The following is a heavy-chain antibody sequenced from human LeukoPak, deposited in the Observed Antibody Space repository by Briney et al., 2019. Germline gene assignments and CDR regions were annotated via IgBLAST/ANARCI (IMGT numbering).Heavy chain of an antibody. J-gene: IGHJ3*02. CDR2: VSSSSAYI. CDR1: GFTFINYN. Sequence: PGGSLRLSCAASGFTFINYNMNWVRQAPGKGLEWVSSVSSSSAYIYYADSVKGRFTISRDNAKNLVYLQMNSLRAEDTAVYYCARGFTGIWGQGTMVTVSS. D-gene: IGHD3-10*01. CDR3: ARGFTGI. V-gene: IGHV3-21*01.